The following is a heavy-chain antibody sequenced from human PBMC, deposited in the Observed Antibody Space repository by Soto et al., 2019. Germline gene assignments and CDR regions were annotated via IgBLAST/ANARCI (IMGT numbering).Heavy chain of an antibody. CDR3: SHWGFC. CDR1: GFTVSSNY. V-gene: IGHV3-66*01. D-gene: IGHD7-27*01. CDR2: IYAGGTT. J-gene: IGHJ4*02. Sequence: GGSLRLSCAASGFTVSSNYMSWVRQAPGKGLEWVSIIYAGGTTYYTDSVKGRFTISRDSSKNTLFLQMNSLRAEDTAVYYCSHWGFCWGRGTLVTVSS.